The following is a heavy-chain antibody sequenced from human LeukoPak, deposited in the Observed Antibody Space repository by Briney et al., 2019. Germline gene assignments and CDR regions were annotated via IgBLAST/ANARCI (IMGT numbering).Heavy chain of an antibody. Sequence: KPSETLSLTCAVYGGSFSGYYWSWIRQPPGKGLEWIGEINHSGSTNYNPSLKSRVTISVDTSKNQFSLKLSSVTAADTAVYYCARDRVPWETTDYWGQGTLVTVSS. CDR2: INHSGST. J-gene: IGHJ4*02. D-gene: IGHD1-26*01. CDR1: GGSFSGYY. CDR3: ARDRVPWETTDY. V-gene: IGHV4-34*01.